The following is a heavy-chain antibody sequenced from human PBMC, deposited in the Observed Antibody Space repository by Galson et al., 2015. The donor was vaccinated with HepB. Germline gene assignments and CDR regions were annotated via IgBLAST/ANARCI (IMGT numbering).Heavy chain of an antibody. CDR3: AKHDSQFEY. J-gene: IGHJ4*02. Sequence: SLRLSCAASGFTFNNYAMSWVRQGPGKGLEWVSVISGSGGGTSYADSVKGRFTISRDDSKNMVYLQMNSLRAEDTAVYYCAKHDSQFEYWGQGTLVTVSS. V-gene: IGHV3-23*01. CDR2: ISGSGGGT. D-gene: IGHD3-22*01. CDR1: GFTFNNYA.